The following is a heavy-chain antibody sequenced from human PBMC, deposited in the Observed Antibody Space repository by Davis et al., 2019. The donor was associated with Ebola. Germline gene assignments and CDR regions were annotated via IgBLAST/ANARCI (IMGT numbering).Heavy chain of an antibody. Sequence: GESLKISCAASGFTFSDYAMHWVRQAPGKGLEYVSAINTDGGSTQYANSVKGRFSISRDNSKNTLYLQMDSLRGEDTAVYYCARSGEQQRVRYHFDCWGQGTLVTVSS. D-gene: IGHD6-13*01. CDR1: GFTFSDYA. CDR3: ARSGEQQRVRYHFDC. V-gene: IGHV3-64*01. J-gene: IGHJ4*02. CDR2: INTDGGST.